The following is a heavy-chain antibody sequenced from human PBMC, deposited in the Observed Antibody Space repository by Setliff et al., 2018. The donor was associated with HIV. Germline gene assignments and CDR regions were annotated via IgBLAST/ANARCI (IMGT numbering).Heavy chain of an antibody. Sequence: SETLSLTCIVSGVSISDTNYYWAWIRQPPGKGLEWIGSIYYSGITYYNSSLKSRVTISVDTSKNQFSLRLSSVTATDTAVHYCARLAMAAAGMRWFDPWGQGALVTVSS. V-gene: IGHV4-39*01. D-gene: IGHD6-13*01. CDR1: GVSISDTNYY. CDR2: IYYSGIT. J-gene: IGHJ5*02. CDR3: ARLAMAAAGMRWFDP.